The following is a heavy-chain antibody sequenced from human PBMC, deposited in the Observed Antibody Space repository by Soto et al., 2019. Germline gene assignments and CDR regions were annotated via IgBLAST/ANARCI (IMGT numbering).Heavy chain of an antibody. J-gene: IGHJ4*02. CDR2: IGHSGYSI. CDR1: GFTFNNHA. D-gene: IGHD3-9*01. CDR3: ARSDDKDILTGCYN. V-gene: IGHV3-23*01. Sequence: GGSLRLSCAASGFTFNNHAMAWVRQAPGKGLEWVSSIGHSGYSINYGDSVKGQFTISRDNSKNMVFLEMNGLRAEDTAVYYCARSDDKDILTGCYNWGQGALVTVSS.